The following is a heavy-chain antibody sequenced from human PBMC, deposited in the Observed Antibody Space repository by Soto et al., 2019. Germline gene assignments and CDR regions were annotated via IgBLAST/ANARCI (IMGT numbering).Heavy chain of an antibody. J-gene: IGHJ4*02. CDR1: GFTFSSYG. V-gene: IGHV3-30*18. D-gene: IGHD6-6*01. Sequence: PGGSLRLSCAASGFTFSSYGMHWVRQAPGKGLEWVAVISYDGSNKYYADSVKGRFTISRDNSKNTLYLQMNSLRAEDTAVYYCAKDLQTGSSPRVYYFDYWGQGTLVTVSS. CDR2: ISYDGSNK. CDR3: AKDLQTGSSPRVYYFDY.